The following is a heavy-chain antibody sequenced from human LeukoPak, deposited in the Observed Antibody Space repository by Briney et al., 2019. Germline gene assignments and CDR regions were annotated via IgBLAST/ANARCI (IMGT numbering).Heavy chain of an antibody. CDR2: IYYSGST. CDR1: GGSISSSSYY. V-gene: IGHV4-39*01. Sequence: SETLSLTCTVSGGSISSSSYYWGWIRQPPGRGLGWLGSIYYSGSTYYNPSLKSRVTISVDTSKNQFSLKLSSVTAADTAVYYCARQFPYYDILAGYYHALDAFDIWGQGTMVTVSS. J-gene: IGHJ3*02. CDR3: ARQFPYYDILAGYYHALDAFDI. D-gene: IGHD3-9*01.